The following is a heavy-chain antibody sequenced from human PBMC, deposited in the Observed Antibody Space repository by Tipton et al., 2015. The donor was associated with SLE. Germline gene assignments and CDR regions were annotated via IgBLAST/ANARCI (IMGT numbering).Heavy chain of an antibody. CDR2: IYTSGST. D-gene: IGHD3-3*01. Sequence: TLSLTCTVSGSSISSGSYYWSWIRQPAGKGLEWIGYIYTSGSTNYNPSLKSRVTISVDTSKNQFSLKLSSVTAADTAVYYCARDFRYDFWSGYYDYWGQGTLVTVSS. V-gene: IGHV4-61*09. CDR1: GSSISSGSYY. CDR3: ARDFRYDFWSGYYDY. J-gene: IGHJ4*02.